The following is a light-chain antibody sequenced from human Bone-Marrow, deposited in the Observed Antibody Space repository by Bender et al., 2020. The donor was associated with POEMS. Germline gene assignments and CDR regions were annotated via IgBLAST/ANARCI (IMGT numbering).Light chain of an antibody. Sequence: QSVLTQPPSASGTPGQSVTISCSGTSSNFGNNVANWYQHAPGTAPKLPIYSNNQRPSGVPDRFSASTSGTSASLAISGLHSDDEADYYCSSWDDSLSGWVFGGGTKLTVL. CDR3: SSWDDSLSGWV. V-gene: IGLV1-44*01. CDR1: SSNFGNNV. CDR2: SNN. J-gene: IGLJ3*02.